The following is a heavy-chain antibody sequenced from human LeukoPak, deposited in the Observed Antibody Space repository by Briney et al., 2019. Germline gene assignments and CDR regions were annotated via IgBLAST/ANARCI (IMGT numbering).Heavy chain of an antibody. V-gene: IGHV3-7*05. CDR1: GFTFSTYW. CDR3: ARRRGDV. Sequence: QTGGSLRLSCAASGFTFSTYWMSWVRQAPGKGLEWVAILNQDGSEKYYVDSVKGRFTISRDNAENSLYLQMSSLRVEDTAIYYCARRRGDVWGQGTTVTVSS. CDR2: LNQDGSEK. J-gene: IGHJ6*02.